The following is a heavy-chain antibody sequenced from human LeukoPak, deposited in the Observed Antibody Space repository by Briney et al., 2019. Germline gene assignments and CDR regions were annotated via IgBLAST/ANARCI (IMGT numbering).Heavy chain of an antibody. Sequence: GGSLRLSCAASGFTFSSYSMNWVRQAPGKGLEWVSSISSSSSYIYYADSVKGRFTISRDNAKNSLYLQMNSLRAEDTAVYYCARESGYDTGIDYWGQGTLVTVSS. CDR1: GFTFSSYS. J-gene: IGHJ4*02. D-gene: IGHD5-12*01. V-gene: IGHV3-21*01. CDR3: ARESGYDTGIDY. CDR2: ISSSSSYI.